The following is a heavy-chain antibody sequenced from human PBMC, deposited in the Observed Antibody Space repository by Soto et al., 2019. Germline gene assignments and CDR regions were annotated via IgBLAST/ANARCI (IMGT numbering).Heavy chain of an antibody. V-gene: IGHV5-10-1*01. J-gene: IGHJ3*02. D-gene: IGHD6-13*01. CDR1: GYSFTSYW. CDR2: IDPSDSYT. CDR3: ASPSRYSSRWYALDI. Sequence: GESLKISCKGSGYSFTSYWISWVRQMPGKGLEWMGRIDPSDSYTNYSPSFQGHVTISADKSISTAYLQWSSLKASDTAMYYCASPSRYSSRWYALDIWGQGTMVTVSS.